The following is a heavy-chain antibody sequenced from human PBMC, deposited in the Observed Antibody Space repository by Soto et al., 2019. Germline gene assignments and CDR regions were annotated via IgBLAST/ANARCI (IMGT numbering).Heavy chain of an antibody. CDR1: RFSLSTSGVC. Sequence: QITLKESGPMLVKPTQTLTLTCTFSRFSLSTSGVCVGWIRQPPGKALEWIALIYWDDDKRYHPSLKSRLTLTKDSSKNQAVLTMTTMAPVDTATYFCAHITSPTVTTYAEYFQDWGQGTLVTVSS. CDR2: IYWDDDK. D-gene: IGHD4-17*01. CDR3: AHITSPTVTTYAEYFQD. J-gene: IGHJ1*01. V-gene: IGHV2-5*02.